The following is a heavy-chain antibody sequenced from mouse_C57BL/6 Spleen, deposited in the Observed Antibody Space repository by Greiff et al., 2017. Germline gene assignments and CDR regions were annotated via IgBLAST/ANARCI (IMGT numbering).Heavy chain of an antibody. D-gene: IGHD2-3*01. CDR3: ARFDGYAAFAY. J-gene: IGHJ3*01. CDR2: ISSGSSTI. CDR1: GFTFSDYG. V-gene: IGHV5-17*01. Sequence: EVQVVESGGGLVKPGGSLKLSCAASGFTFSDYGMHWVRQAPEKGLEWVAYISSGSSTIYYADTVKGRFTISRDNAKNTLFLQMTSLRSEDTAMYYCARFDGYAAFAYWGQGTLVTVSA.